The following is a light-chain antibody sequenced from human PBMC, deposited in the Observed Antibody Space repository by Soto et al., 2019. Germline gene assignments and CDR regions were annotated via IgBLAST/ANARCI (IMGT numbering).Light chain of an antibody. CDR1: SSDVGGYKY. J-gene: IGLJ1*01. CDR2: DVS. Sequence: QSALTQPASVSGSPGQWITISCTGTSSDVGGYKYVSWYQQHAGKAPKLGIYDVSNRPSGVSDRFSGSTSGNTASLTISRLSADDEAYYYSCSYTTASTYVFGTGTKLTVL. V-gene: IGLV2-14*03. CDR3: CSYTTASTYV.